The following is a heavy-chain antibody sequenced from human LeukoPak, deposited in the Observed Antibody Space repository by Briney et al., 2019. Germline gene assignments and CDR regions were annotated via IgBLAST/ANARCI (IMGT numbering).Heavy chain of an antibody. V-gene: IGHV4-31*03. CDR2: IYYSGST. D-gene: IGHD5-18*01. CDR3: ARVNLAMATQFDY. CDR1: GGSISSGGYY. J-gene: IGHJ4*02. Sequence: SKTLSLTCTVSGGSISSGGYYWSWIRQHPGKGLEWIGYIYYSGSTYYNPSLKSRVTISVDTSKNQFSLKLSSVTAADTAVYYCARVNLAMATQFDYWGQGTLVTVSS.